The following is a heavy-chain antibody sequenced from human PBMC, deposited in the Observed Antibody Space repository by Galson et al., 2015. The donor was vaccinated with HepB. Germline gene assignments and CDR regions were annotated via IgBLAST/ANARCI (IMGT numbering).Heavy chain of an antibody. V-gene: IGHV3-49*03. CDR3: SRDWGSTPVPFDY. J-gene: IGHJ4*02. CDR1: GFTFDDYA. CDR2: TRSKAYGGTT. D-gene: IGHD3-16*01. Sequence: SLRLSCAASGFTFDDYAMSWFRQAPGKGLQWVGLTRSKAYGGTTEYAASVKGRFTISRDDSNSIVYLQMNSLKTEDTAVYYCSRDWGSTPVPFDYWGQGTLVTVSS.